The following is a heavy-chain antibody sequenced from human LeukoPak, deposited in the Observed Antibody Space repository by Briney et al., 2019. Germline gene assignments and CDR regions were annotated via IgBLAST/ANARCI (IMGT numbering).Heavy chain of an antibody. CDR3: AKAYCSSTRCSSDLYFQH. J-gene: IGHJ1*01. Sequence: GGSLRLSCAASGFPFSSYGMHWVRQAPGKGLECVAFIRYDGSNKYYADSVKGRFTISRDNSKNTLYLQMNSLRAEDTAVYYCAKAYCSSTRCSSDLYFQHWGQGTLVTVSS. CDR1: GFPFSSYG. V-gene: IGHV3-30*02. D-gene: IGHD2-2*01. CDR2: IRYDGSNK.